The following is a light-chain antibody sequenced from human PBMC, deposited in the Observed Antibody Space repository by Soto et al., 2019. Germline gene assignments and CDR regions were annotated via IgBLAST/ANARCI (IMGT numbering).Light chain of an antibody. CDR3: QQYYNSLT. CDR2: WAS. V-gene: IGKV4-1*01. J-gene: IGKJ1*01. CDR1: QSVLSSSNNKNY. Sequence: DIVMTQSPDSLAVSLGERATVNCKSSQSVLSSSNNKNYLTWYQQKPGQPPKLLIYWASTRESGVPDRFSGSGSGTDFTLTISSLQAEDVAVYYCQQYYNSLTFGQGTKVEIK.